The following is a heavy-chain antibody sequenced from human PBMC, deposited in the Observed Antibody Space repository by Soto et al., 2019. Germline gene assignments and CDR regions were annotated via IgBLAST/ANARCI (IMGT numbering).Heavy chain of an antibody. CDR2: ISGSGGST. V-gene: IGHV3-23*01. D-gene: IGHD2-2*01. CDR3: GKGRGYCSSTSCYVGSDY. J-gene: IGHJ4*02. CDR1: GFTFSSYA. Sequence: EVQLLESGGGLVQPGGSLRLSCAASGFTFSSYAMSWVRQAPGKGLEWVSAISGSGGSTYYADSVKGRFTISRDNSKNPLDLQMNSLRAEDRAVYYCGKGRGYCSSTSCYVGSDYWGQGTLVTVSS.